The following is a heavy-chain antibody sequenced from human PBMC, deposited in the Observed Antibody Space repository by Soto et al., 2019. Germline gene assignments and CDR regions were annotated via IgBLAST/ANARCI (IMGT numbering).Heavy chain of an antibody. Sequence: SETLSLTCSVSGGSISGSYWSWIRQSPGKGLEWLGYVYYTGSTSYSPSLRSRVSISVDTSKNEFSLRLSSVTAADTAVYFCARSVAVPGAHIDYWGQGTQVTVSS. V-gene: IGHV4-59*01. CDR2: VYYTGST. J-gene: IGHJ4*02. CDR1: GGSISGSY. D-gene: IGHD6-19*01. CDR3: ARSVAVPGAHIDY.